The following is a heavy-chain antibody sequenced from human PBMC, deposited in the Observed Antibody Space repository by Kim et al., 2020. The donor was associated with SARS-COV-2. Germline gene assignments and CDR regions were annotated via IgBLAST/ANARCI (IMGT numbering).Heavy chain of an antibody. CDR1: GGSISSYY. Sequence: SETLSLTCTVSGGSISSYYWSWIRQPPGKGLEWIGYIYYSGSTNYNHSLKSRVTISVDTSKHQFYLKLSSVTAADTAEYYCARVDSQSRPYYHYYGMDVGSQGTTFTVSS. J-gene: IGHJ6*02. CDR3: ARVDSQSRPYYHYYGMDV. V-gene: IGHV4-59*01. CDR2: IYYSGST. D-gene: IGHD4-4*01.